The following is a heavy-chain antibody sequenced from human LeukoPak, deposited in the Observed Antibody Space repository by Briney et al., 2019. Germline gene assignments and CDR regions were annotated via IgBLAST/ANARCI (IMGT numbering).Heavy chain of an antibody. D-gene: IGHD3-3*01. V-gene: IGHV3-30*02. CDR1: GFTFSSCG. CDR2: IRYDESNK. J-gene: IGHJ2*01. CDR3: AKAGIRFLEWLWYFDL. Sequence: PGGSLRLSCAASGFTFSSCGMHWVRQAPGKGLEWVAFIRYDESNKYYADSVKGRFTISRDNSKNTLYLQMNSLRAEDTAVYYCAKAGIRFLEWLWYFDLWGRGTLVTVSS.